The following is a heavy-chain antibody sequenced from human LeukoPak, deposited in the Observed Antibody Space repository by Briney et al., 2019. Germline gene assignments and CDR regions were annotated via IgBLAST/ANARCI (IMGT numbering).Heavy chain of an antibody. CDR2: IYYRGST. Sequence: SSETLSLTCNVSGGSISGDYWSWIRQPPGKGLEWIGCIYYRGSTNYNPSLESRVTISVDTAKNQFSLRLTSVTAADSAVYYCGHTYGGLFDYRGPGILVTVSS. V-gene: IGHV4-59*03. J-gene: IGHJ4*02. CDR1: GGSISGDY. D-gene: IGHD5-18*01. CDR3: GHTYGGLFDY.